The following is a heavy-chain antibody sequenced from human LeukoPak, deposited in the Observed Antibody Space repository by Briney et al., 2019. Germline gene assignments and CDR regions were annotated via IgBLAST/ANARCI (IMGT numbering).Heavy chain of an antibody. CDR1: GFTFSSYG. V-gene: IGHV3-30*02. CDR2: IQYDGSNK. J-gene: IGHJ5*02. Sequence: GGSLRLSCAASGFTFSSYGMHWVRQAPGKGLEWVAFIQYDGSNKYYADSVKGRFTISRDNAKNSLYLQMNSLRAEDTAVYYCARVDEQQLVGWFDPWGQGTLVTVSS. D-gene: IGHD6-13*01. CDR3: ARVDEQQLVGWFDP.